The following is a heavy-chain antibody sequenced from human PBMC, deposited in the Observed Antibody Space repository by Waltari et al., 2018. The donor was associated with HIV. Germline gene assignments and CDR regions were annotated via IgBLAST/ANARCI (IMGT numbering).Heavy chain of an antibody. CDR3: ATPLHDSSDYALVY. V-gene: IGHV3-15*01. Sequence: EVPLVESGGGLVTPGRSLRLSCIALGFTFRKAWITWVRQAPGKGLEWFGRIKSKTDGGTADYAAPLKGKFTISRDDSKNTLYLHMNSLRTEDAAVYYCATPLHDSSDYALVYWGQGTLVTVSS. CDR2: IKSKTDGGTA. J-gene: IGHJ4*02. CDR1: GFTFRKAW. D-gene: IGHD3-22*01.